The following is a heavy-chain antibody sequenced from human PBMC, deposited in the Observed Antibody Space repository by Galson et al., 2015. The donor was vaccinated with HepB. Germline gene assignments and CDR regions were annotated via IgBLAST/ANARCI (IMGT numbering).Heavy chain of an antibody. CDR3: ARDVYSSGWWDF. J-gene: IGHJ4*02. V-gene: IGHV3-30-3*01. CDR1: GFTFSNYA. Sequence: SLRLSCAASGFTFSNYAMHWVRQAPGKGLEWVAVISYDGSNKYYADSVKGRFTISRDNSKNTLYLQMNSLRAEDTAVYYCARDVYSSGWWDFWGQGTLVTVSS. D-gene: IGHD6-19*01. CDR2: ISYDGSNK.